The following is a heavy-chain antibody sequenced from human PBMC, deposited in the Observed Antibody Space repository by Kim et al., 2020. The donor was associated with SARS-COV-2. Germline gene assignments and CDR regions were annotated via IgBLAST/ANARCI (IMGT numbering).Heavy chain of an antibody. CDR1: GYSFTSYW. V-gene: IGHV5-51*01. Sequence: GASLKISCKGSGYSFTSYWIGWVRQMPGKGLEWMGIIYPGDSDTRYSPSFQGQVTISADKSISTAYLQWSSLKASDTAMYYCARRGYCSSTSCSKSYYYYGMDVWGQGTTVTVSS. CDR3: ARRGYCSSTSCSKSYYYYGMDV. J-gene: IGHJ6*02. CDR2: IYPGDSDT. D-gene: IGHD2-2*01.